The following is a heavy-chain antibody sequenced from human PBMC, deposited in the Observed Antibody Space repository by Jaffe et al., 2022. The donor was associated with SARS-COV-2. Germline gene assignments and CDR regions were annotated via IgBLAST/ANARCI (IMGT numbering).Heavy chain of an antibody. D-gene: IGHD4-4*01. CDR3: ARDEDDYSNFY. CDR2: ISAHNGYT. CDR1: GYTFTSYG. J-gene: IGHJ4*02. Sequence: QVQLVQSGAEVKKPGASVKVSCKTSGYTFTSYGISWVRQAPGQGLEWMGWISAHNGYTNYAQNLQGRVTMTTDTSTSTVYMELRSLTSDDTAVYYCARDEDDYSNFYWGQGTLVTVSS. V-gene: IGHV1-18*01.